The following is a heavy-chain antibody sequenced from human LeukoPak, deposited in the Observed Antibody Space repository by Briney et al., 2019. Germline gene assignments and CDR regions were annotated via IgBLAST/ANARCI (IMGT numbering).Heavy chain of an antibody. D-gene: IGHD3-16*01. J-gene: IGHJ4*02. V-gene: IGHV3-53*04. Sequence: GGSLRVSCAASGFTVSSNYMSWVRQAPGNGLERVSVIYSGGSTYYADSVKGRFTISRHNSKNTLYLQMNSLRAEDTAVYYCARRGRGAYYFDYWGQGTLVTVSS. CDR2: IYSGGST. CDR3: ARRGRGAYYFDY. CDR1: GFTVSSNY.